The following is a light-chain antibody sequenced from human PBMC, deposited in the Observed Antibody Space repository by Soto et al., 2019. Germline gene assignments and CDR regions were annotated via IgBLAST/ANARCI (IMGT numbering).Light chain of an antibody. CDR2: DAS. CDR1: QSVGRN. J-gene: IGKJ3*01. Sequence: EVVMTQSPVILSVSPGERATLSCRASQSVGRNLAWYQQRPGQAPRLLIHDASARPSGVPARFSGSGSGTDFTLTIISLQSDDFAVYYCQQYSDYPITFGPGTTVDLK. CDR3: QQYSDYPIT. V-gene: IGKV3-15*01.